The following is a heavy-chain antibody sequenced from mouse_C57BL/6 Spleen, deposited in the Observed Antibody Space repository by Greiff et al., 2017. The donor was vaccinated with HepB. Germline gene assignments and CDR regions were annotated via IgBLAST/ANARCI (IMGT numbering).Heavy chain of an antibody. V-gene: IGHV3-1*01. J-gene: IGHJ2*01. CDR3: ARAQLRLPSFDY. Sequence: EVQLQESGPGMVKPSQSLSLTCTVTGYSITSGYDWHWIRHFPGNKLEWMGYISYSGSTNYNPSLKSRISITHDTSKNHFFLKLNSVTTEDTATYYCARAQLRLPSFDYWGQGTTLTVSS. D-gene: IGHD3-2*02. CDR2: ISYSGST. CDR1: GYSITSGYD.